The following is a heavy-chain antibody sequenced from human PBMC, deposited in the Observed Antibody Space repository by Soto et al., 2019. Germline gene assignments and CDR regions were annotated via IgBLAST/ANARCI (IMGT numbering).Heavy chain of an antibody. CDR2: MSYEGNNT. D-gene: IGHD3-10*01. J-gene: IGHJ6*02. V-gene: IGHV3-30-3*01. Sequence: QVQLVESGGGVVQPGRSLRLSCAASGFSFNNYNLHWVRQAPGKGLEGVAVMSYEGNNTYYGASVKGRFTISKDQSKTTVDLQATNLRTEETWKYYGSRVGITTSKPDGCHYYGMDVWGLGTTVTVPS. CDR1: GFSFNNYN. CDR3: SRVGITTSKPDGCHYYGMDV.